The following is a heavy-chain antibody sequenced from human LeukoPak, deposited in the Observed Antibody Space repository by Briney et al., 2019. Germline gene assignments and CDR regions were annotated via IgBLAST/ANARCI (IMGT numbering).Heavy chain of an antibody. CDR1: GFTFRTSG. CDR2: ISSSGTII. J-gene: IGHJ6*04. V-gene: IGHV3-48*01. D-gene: IGHD3-10*02. CDR3: AELGITMIGGV. Sequence: GGSLRLSCAPSGFTFRTSGMNWVRQAPGKGLEWVSYISSSGTIISYAQSVKGRFTITIDNAQNSLTLHMNTLRADDTAVYYCAELGITMIGGVWGKGTTVTISS.